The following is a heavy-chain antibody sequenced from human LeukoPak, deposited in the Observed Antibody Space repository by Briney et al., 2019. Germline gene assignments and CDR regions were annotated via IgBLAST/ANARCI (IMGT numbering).Heavy chain of an antibody. D-gene: IGHD3-22*01. CDR1: GFTFSSYA. Sequence: PGGSLRLSCAASGFTFSSYAMSWVRQAPGKGLEWVSAISGSGGSTYYADSVKGRFTIFRDNSKNTLYLQMNSLRAEDTAVYYCAKHSVYYYDSSGYYEVGWYFDYWGRGTLVTVSS. CDR3: AKHSVYYYDSSGYYEVGWYFDY. J-gene: IGHJ4*02. CDR2: ISGSGGST. V-gene: IGHV3-23*01.